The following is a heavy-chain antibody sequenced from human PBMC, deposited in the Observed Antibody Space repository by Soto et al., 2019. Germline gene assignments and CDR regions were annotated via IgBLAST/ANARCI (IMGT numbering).Heavy chain of an antibody. CDR2: ISAYNGNT. D-gene: IGHD6-19*01. J-gene: IGHJ4*02. CDR3: ASSPGENYHGYSSRWTFDY. CDR1: GYTFTSYG. Sequence: GASVKVSCKASGYTFTSYGISWVRQAPGQGLEWMGWISAYNGNTNYAQKLQGRVTMTTDTSTSTAYMELRSLRSDDTAVYYCASSPGENYHGYSSRWTFDYSGPGTLVTLSS. V-gene: IGHV1-18*01.